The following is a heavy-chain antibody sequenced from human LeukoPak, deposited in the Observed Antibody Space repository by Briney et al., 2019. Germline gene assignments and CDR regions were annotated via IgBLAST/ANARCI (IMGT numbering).Heavy chain of an antibody. Sequence: GASVKVSCKASGYTFTSYTIHWVRQAPGQRLEWMGWINAGNGNTKYSQEFQDRVTITRDTSASTAYMELSSLRSDDTAVYYCARTAPEYSYGYDYWGQGTLVTVSS. J-gene: IGHJ4*02. D-gene: IGHD5-18*01. CDR1: GYTFTSYT. CDR3: ARTAPEYSYGYDY. V-gene: IGHV1-3*01. CDR2: INAGNGNT.